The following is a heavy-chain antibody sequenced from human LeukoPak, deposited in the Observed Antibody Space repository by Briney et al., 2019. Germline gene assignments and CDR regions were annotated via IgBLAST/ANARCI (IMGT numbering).Heavy chain of an antibody. V-gene: IGHV3-21*01. D-gene: IGHD5-24*01. CDR3: VRGDGRDY. CDR1: GFTFSSST. J-gene: IGHJ4*02. Sequence: GWSLTLSCAASGFTFSSSTMNWVRQAPGKGLEWVSSISSSSSNTHYADSVKGRFTISRDNAKNSLYMQMNSLRAEDTAVYYCVRGDGRDYWGQGTLVTVSS. CDR2: ISSSSSNT.